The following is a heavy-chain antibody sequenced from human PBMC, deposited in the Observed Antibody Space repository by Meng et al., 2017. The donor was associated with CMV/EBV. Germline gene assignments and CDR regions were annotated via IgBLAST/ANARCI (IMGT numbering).Heavy chain of an antibody. D-gene: IGHD6-13*01. CDR2: IYYSGST. CDR1: GDSISSCDYY. V-gene: IGHV4-30-4*08. CDR3: ARAQYSSSCDY. Sequence: VHSPEPRTALATPPQPPPLTCTVSGDSISSCDYYCSCISPPPGKRLEWIGYIYYSGSTYYHPSLKSRVTISVDTSKNQFSLKLSSVTAADTAVYYCARAQYSSSCDYWGQGTLVTVSS. J-gene: IGHJ4*02.